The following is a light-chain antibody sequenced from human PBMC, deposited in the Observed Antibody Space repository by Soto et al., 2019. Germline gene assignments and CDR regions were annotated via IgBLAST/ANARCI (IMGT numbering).Light chain of an antibody. V-gene: IGLV2-8*01. Sequence: QSVLTQPPSASGSPGQSVTISCTGTSSDIGAYKYVSWYQQHPGKAPKLIIYEVSKRPSGVPDRFSGSKSGNTASLTVSGLQAEDEADYYCSSYAGSNNFFGGGTKVTVL. CDR3: SSYAGSNNF. J-gene: IGLJ2*01. CDR1: SSDIGAYKY. CDR2: EVS.